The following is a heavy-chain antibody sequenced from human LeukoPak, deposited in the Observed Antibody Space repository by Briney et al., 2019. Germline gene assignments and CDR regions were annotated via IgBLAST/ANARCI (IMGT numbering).Heavy chain of an antibody. CDR3: AKGSSDGRPYYFDY. CDR1: GFTFSSYA. J-gene: IGHJ4*02. D-gene: IGHD5-24*01. CDR2: INDSGGNI. V-gene: IGHV3-23*01. Sequence: TGGSLRLSCAASGFTFSSYAMSWVRQAPGKGLEWVSAINDSGGNIYHADSVKGRFTISRDNSKNTLYLQMNSLRAEDTAVYYCAKGSSDGRPYYFDYWGQGTLVTISS.